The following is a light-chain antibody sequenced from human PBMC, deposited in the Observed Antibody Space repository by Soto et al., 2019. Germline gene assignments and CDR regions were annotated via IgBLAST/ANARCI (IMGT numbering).Light chain of an antibody. CDR2: DVS. CDR1: SSDVGGYNY. CDR3: SSYTTSNTRQIV. J-gene: IGLJ1*01. Sequence: QSALTQPASVSGSPGQSITISCTGTSSDVGGYNYVSWYQHHPGKAPKLIIYDVSNRPSGVSNRFSGSKSGNTASLTISGLQPEDEADYYCSSYTTSNTRQIVSGTGTKLTVL. V-gene: IGLV2-14*03.